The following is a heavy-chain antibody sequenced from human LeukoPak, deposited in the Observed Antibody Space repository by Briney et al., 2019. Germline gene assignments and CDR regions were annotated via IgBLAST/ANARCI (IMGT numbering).Heavy chain of an antibody. V-gene: IGHV3-23*01. CDR1: GFTFSSYA. Sequence: GGSLRLSCAASGFTFSSYAMSWVRQAPGKGREWVSAISGSGGSTYYADSVKGRFTISRDNSKNTLYLQMNSLRAEDTAVYYCAKDPRLDGSDNWFDPWGQGTLVTVSS. J-gene: IGHJ5*02. CDR2: ISGSGGST. D-gene: IGHD3-10*01. CDR3: AKDPRLDGSDNWFDP.